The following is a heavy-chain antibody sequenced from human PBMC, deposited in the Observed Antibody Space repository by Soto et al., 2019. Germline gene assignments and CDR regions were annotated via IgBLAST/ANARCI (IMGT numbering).Heavy chain of an antibody. Sequence: EVHLVASGGGLVQPGGSLRLSCVASAFTFDYYWMHWVRQPPGEGLLWVSRLQTDGRHPDYAAPVKGRFTISRDNAKNTLYPQMNNPCVEDTAVYDCARGGGPDYWGQGPLVTVSS. V-gene: IGHV3-74*01. J-gene: IGHJ4*02. CDR1: AFTFDYYW. D-gene: IGHD2-15*01. CDR3: ARGGGPDY. CDR2: LQTDGRHP.